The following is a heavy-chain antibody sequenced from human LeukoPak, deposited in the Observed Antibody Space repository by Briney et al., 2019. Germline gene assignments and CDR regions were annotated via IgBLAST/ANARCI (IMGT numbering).Heavy chain of an antibody. Sequence: QSGGSLRLSCAASGFTFSSYSMNWVRQAPGKALECVSGVSGSASSTFYADSVKGRFTISRDNSKNTLYLQMNSLRAEDTAVYYCAKGLSTSYYSDFDYWGQGTLVTVSS. CDR3: AKGLSTSYYSDFDY. CDR1: GFTFSSYS. CDR2: VSGSASST. J-gene: IGHJ4*02. D-gene: IGHD2-2*01. V-gene: IGHV3-23*01.